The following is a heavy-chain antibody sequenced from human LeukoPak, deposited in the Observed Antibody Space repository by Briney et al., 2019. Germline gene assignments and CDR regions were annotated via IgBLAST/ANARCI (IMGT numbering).Heavy chain of an antibody. V-gene: IGHV3-23*01. D-gene: IGHD3-16*01. Sequence: GGSLRLSCAASGFTFSSYAMSWVRQAPGKGLEWVSAISGSGGSTYYADSVKGRFTMSRDSSKNTLYLQMNSLRAEDTAVYYCAKGGAYYFDYWGQGTLVTVSS. CDR2: ISGSGGST. CDR1: GFTFSSYA. J-gene: IGHJ4*02. CDR3: AKGGAYYFDY.